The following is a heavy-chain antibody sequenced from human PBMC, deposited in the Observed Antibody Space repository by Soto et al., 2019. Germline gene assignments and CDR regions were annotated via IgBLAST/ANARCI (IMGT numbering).Heavy chain of an antibody. CDR1: GFTFSSYS. CDR2: IISSSSYI. D-gene: IGHD3-9*01. CDR3: ARDDDDILTGPLDY. Sequence: GGSLRLSCAASGFTFSSYSMNWVRQAPGKGLEWVSSIISSSSYIYYADSVKGRFTISRDNAKNSLYLQMNSLRAEDTAVYYCARDDDDILTGPLDYWGQGTLVTVSS. J-gene: IGHJ4*02. V-gene: IGHV3-21*01.